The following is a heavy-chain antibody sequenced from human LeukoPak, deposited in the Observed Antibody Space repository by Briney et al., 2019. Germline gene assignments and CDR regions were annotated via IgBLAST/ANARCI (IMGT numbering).Heavy chain of an antibody. V-gene: IGHV1-18*01. CDR3: ASSGGIVAMVGGYYYGMDV. CDR1: GYTFPTYG. J-gene: IGHJ6*02. D-gene: IGHD5-12*01. Sequence: ASVKVSCKASGYTFPTYGITWVRQAPGQGLEWMGWISAHNGDTNYAQNLQGRVTMITDTSTHTAYMELRSLTSDDTAMYYCASSGGIVAMVGGYYYGMDVWGQGTTVIVSS. CDR2: ISAHNGDT.